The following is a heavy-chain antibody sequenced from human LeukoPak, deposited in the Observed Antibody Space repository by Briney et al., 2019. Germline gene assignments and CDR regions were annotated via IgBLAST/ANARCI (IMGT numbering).Heavy chain of an antibody. Sequence: GGSLRLSCAASGFTFSSYSMNWVRQAPGKGLEWVSSISSSSSYIYYADSVKGRFTISRDNAKNSLYLQMNSLRAEDTAVYYYAREGHCSSTSCALGDVWGKGTTVTVSS. CDR2: ISSSSSYI. D-gene: IGHD2-2*01. V-gene: IGHV3-21*01. CDR3: AREGHCSSTSCALGDV. CDR1: GFTFSSYS. J-gene: IGHJ6*04.